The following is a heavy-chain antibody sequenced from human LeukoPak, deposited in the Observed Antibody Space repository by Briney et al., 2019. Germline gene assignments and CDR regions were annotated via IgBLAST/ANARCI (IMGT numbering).Heavy chain of an antibody. V-gene: IGHV3-30*02. D-gene: IGHD6-13*01. CDR1: GFTFTSYG. CDR2: IRYDGSNK. CDR3: AKDISGSWSIDY. J-gene: IGHJ4*02. Sequence: GGSLRLSCAASGFTFTSYGIHWVRQAPGKGLEWVAFIRYDGSNKYYADSVKGRFTISRDNSKNTLYLQMNSLRAEDTAVYYSAKDISGSWSIDYWGQGTLVTVSS.